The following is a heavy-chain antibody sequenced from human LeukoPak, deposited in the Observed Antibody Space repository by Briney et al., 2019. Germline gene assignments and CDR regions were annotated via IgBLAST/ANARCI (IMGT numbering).Heavy chain of an antibody. CDR3: ARDGVTSSVDY. CDR2: ISGSGDST. J-gene: IGHJ4*02. Sequence: GGSLRLSCAASGFTFSSYAMSWVRQAPGKGLEWVSAISGSGDSTHYSDSVKGRFTISRDNSKNTLYLQMNSLRAEDTAVYYCARDGVTSSVDYWGQGTLVTVSS. D-gene: IGHD2-21*02. CDR1: GFTFSSYA. V-gene: IGHV3-23*01.